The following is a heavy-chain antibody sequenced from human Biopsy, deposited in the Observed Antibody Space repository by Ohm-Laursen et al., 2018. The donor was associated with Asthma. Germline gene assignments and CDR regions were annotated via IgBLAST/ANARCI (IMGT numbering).Heavy chain of an antibody. D-gene: IGHD6-13*01. CDR1: SGSGGYMRSGNYY. CDR3: VRGSSSWHHGPFHYYYGLDV. V-gene: IGHV4-39*01. Sequence: SDTLSLTCSLSSGSGGYMRSGNYYWGWIHQPPGKGLEWIGSIYYSGTTYYNPSLESRVTVSADTSKNQFSLKLTSVTAADTAVYYCVRGSSSWHHGPFHYYYGLDVWGQGTTVTVSS. J-gene: IGHJ6*02. CDR2: IYYSGTT.